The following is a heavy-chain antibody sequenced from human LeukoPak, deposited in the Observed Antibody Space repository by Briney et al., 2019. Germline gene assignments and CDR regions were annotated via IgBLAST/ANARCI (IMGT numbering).Heavy chain of an antibody. V-gene: IGHV1-2*02. CDR3: ARIPGYSYGSGFDY. CDR1: GYTFTGYY. J-gene: IGHJ4*02. D-gene: IGHD5-18*01. CDR2: INPNSGGT. Sequence: ASVKVSCKASGYTFTGYYMHWVRQAPGQGLEWMGWINPNSGGTNYAQKFQGRVTMTRDTSISTAYMELSRLRSDDTAVYYCARIPGYSYGSGFDYWGQGALVTVSS.